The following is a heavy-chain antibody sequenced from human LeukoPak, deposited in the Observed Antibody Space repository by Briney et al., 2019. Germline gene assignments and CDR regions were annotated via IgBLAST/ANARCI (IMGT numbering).Heavy chain of an antibody. CDR2: INPSAGST. J-gene: IGHJ4*02. D-gene: IGHD3-10*01. CDR3: ARDLRFGELSFLPFDY. V-gene: IGHV1-46*01. CDR1: GYTFTSYY. Sequence: GASVKVSCKASGYTFTSYYLHWVRQAPGQGLEWMGIINPSAGSTSYAQKFQGRVTLTRDMSTSTVYMEVSSLRSEDMAVYYCARDLRFGELSFLPFDYWGQGTLVTVSS.